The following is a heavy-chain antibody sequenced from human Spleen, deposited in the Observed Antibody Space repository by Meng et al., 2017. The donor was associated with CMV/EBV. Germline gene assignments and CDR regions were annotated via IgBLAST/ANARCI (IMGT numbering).Heavy chain of an antibody. J-gene: IGHJ4*02. D-gene: IGHD5-18*01. CDR3: ARDQIQLWVSGEYYFDY. V-gene: IGHV1-8*01. CDR1: GYTFTTFD. CDR2: MNPNTGDT. Sequence: ASVKVSCKASGYTFTTFDINWVRQVTGQGLEWMGWMNPNTGDTGFAQKFQGRVTMTTDTSTSTAYMELTSLRSDDTAVYYCARDQIQLWVSGEYYFDYWGQGTLVTVSS.